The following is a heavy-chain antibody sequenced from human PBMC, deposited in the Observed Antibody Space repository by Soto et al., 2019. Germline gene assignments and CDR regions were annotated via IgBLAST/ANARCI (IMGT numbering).Heavy chain of an antibody. V-gene: IGHV1-3*01. CDR3: ARVSFETSGFDDY. D-gene: IGHD5-12*01. J-gene: IGHJ4*02. Sequence: ASVKVSCKASGYTFTAYTIHWVRQAPGQSLEWMGWINAANGATKYSEKFQGRVTITRDTSARTAYMDLSSLSSKDTAVYFCARVSFETSGFDDYWGQGTLVNVSS. CDR2: INAANGAT. CDR1: GYTFTAYT.